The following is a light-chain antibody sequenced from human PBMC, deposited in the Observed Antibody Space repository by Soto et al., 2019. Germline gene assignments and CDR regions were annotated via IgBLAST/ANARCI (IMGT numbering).Light chain of an antibody. CDR1: QSVDSRF. J-gene: IGKJ1*01. V-gene: IGKV3-20*01. Sequence: EIVLTQSPGSLSLSPGERATLSCRASQSVDSRFFAWYQQRPGQAPRLLIYGASRRATGIPDRFTGSGSGTDFTLTMSGLEPEDFALSYWQQYDSSVTFGLGTKVEIK. CDR3: QQYDSSVT. CDR2: GAS.